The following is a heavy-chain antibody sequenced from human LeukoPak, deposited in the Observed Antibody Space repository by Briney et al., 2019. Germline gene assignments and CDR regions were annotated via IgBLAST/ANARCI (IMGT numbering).Heavy chain of an antibody. CDR2: VYYSGTT. V-gene: IGHV4-39*01. CDR3: ARRRDQEGYFDY. CDR1: GGSISSRSYY. Sequence: PSETLSLTCTVSGGSISSRSYYWDWIRQPPGKGLEWIGTVYYSGTTYYNPSLKSRVTISIDSSKNQFSLKVRSVTAADTAVYSCARRRDQEGYFDYWGQGTLVTVSS. J-gene: IGHJ4*02.